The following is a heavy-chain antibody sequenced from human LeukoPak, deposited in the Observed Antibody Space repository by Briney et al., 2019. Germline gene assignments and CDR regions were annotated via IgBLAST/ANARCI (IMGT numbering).Heavy chain of an antibody. CDR2: ITSSSGTI. CDR1: GFSFNGYS. Sequence: GGSLRLSCAASGFSFNGYSMNWVRQAPGKGLEWISYITSSSGTIYYADSVKGRFTISRDNSKNTLYLQMNSLRAEDTAVYYCAKDYAMIEVVTLFDNWGQGTLVTVSS. J-gene: IGHJ4*02. CDR3: AKDYAMIEVVTLFDN. V-gene: IGHV3-48*01. D-gene: IGHD3-22*01.